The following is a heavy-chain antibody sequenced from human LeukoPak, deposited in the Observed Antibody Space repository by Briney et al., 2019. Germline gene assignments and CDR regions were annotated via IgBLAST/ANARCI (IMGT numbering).Heavy chain of an antibody. CDR2: IYDSGSP. J-gene: IGHJ4*02. CDR3: ARDGWGSSFDY. Sequence: PSETLSLSPTVSRGSPSRYYWSWMPQPPGAGREWIGYIYDSGSPNYNPTLQSRVTISVDPSKNQFSLKLSSVTAADKAVYYCARDGWGSSFDYWGQGTLVTVSS. CDR1: RGSPSRYY. D-gene: IGHD6-19*01. V-gene: IGHV4-59*01.